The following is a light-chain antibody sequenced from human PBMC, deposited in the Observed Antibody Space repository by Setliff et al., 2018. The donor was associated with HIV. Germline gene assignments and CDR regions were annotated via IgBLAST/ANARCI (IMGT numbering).Light chain of an antibody. V-gene: IGLV2-8*01. J-gene: IGLJ1*01. CDR1: SSDVGGYNY. CDR2: EVS. Sequence: QSALTQPPSASGSPGQSVTISCTGTSSDVGGYNYVSWYQQHPGKAPKLMIYEVSKRPSGVPDRFSGSKSGNTASLTISGLQSEDEADYYCSSFTSSGKYVFATGTKVTVL. CDR3: SSFTSSGKYV.